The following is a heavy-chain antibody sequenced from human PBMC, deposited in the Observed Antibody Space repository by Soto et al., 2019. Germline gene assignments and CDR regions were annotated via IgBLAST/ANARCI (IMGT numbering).Heavy chain of an antibody. CDR2: ISGSGGST. CDR3: AKDRYHGIAARPFDY. CDR1: GFTFSSYA. Sequence: HPGGSLRLSCAASGFTFSSYAMSWVRQAPGKGLEWVSAISGSGGSTYYADSVKGRFTISRDNSKNTLYLQMNSLRAEDTAVYYCAKDRYHGIAARPFDYWGQGTLVTVSS. J-gene: IGHJ4*02. D-gene: IGHD6-6*01. V-gene: IGHV3-23*01.